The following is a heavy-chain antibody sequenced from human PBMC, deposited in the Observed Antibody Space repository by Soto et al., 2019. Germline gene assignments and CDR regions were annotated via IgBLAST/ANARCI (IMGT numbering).Heavy chain of an antibody. CDR1: GVTLSTYW. CDR2: INQDGSEK. V-gene: IGHV3-7*01. CDR3: ARRYDYIWGSYPAVHLDY. Sequence: GGSLRLSCAASGVTLSTYWMSWVRQAPGKGLEWVANINQDGSEKYYVDSVKGRFTISRDNAKNSLYLQMNSLRAEDTAVYYCARRYDYIWGSYPAVHLDYWGQGTLVTVS. D-gene: IGHD3-16*01. J-gene: IGHJ4*02.